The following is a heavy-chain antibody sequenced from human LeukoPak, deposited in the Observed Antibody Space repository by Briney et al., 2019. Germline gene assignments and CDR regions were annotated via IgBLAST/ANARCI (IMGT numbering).Heavy chain of an antibody. CDR2: IYYSGST. CDR1: GGSISSSSYY. V-gene: IGHV4-39*01. D-gene: IGHD6-19*01. CDR3: ARHIAGIAVAGPDY. Sequence: PSETLSLTCTVSGGSISSSSYYWGWIRQPPGKGLEWIGSIYYSGSTYYNPSLESRVTISVDTSKNQFSLKLSSVTAADTAVYYCARHIAGIAVAGPDYWGQGTLVTVSS. J-gene: IGHJ4*02.